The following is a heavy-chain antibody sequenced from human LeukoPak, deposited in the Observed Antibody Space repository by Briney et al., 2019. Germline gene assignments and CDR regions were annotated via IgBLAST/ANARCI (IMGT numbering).Heavy chain of an antibody. J-gene: IGHJ4*02. Sequence: GESLKISCKGSGYSFTSYWIGWVRRMPGKGLEWMGIIYPGDSDTRYSPSFQGQVTISADKSISTAYLQWSSLKASDTAMYYCARRVAVAGSFTDNSYYFDYWGQGTLVTVSS. CDR1: GYSFTSYW. CDR2: IYPGDSDT. CDR3: ARRVAVAGSFTDNSYYFDY. D-gene: IGHD6-19*01. V-gene: IGHV5-51*01.